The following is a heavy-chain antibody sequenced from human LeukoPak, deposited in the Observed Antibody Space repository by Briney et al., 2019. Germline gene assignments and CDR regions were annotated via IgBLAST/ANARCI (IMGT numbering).Heavy chain of an antibody. CDR3: ARGDGIAVASHY. V-gene: IGHV4-59*12. CDR2: INYSGST. D-gene: IGHD6-19*01. CDR1: GGSITNSY. Sequence: SETLSLTCTVSGGSITNSYWNWIRQSPGRGLEWIGYINYSGSTNYNPSLKSRVTISVDTSKNQFSLKLSSVTAADTAVYYCARGDGIAVASHYWGQGTLVTVSS. J-gene: IGHJ4*02.